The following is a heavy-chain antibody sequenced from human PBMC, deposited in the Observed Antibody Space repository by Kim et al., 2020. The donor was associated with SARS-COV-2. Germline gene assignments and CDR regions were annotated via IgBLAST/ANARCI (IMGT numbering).Heavy chain of an antibody. CDR1: GFTFSSYA. V-gene: IGHV3-30-3*01. Sequence: GGSLRLSCAASGFTFSSYAMHWVRQAPGKGLEWVAAISYDGSNNYHADSVKGRVTISRDNSKNTLYLQMNSLRAEDTAVYYCARSSSTMILVVPDYWGQGTLVTVSS. CDR3: ARSSSTMILVVPDY. CDR2: ISYDGSNN. J-gene: IGHJ4*02. D-gene: IGHD3-22*01.